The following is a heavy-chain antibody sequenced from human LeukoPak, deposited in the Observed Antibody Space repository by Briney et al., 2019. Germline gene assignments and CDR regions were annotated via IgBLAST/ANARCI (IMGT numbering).Heavy chain of an antibody. Sequence: GGSLRLSCSASGFTFSSYAMHWARQAPGKGLEHVSAISSNGGSTYYADSVKGRFTISRDNSKNTLYLQMSSLRAEDTAVYYCVAHCSSTSCYLSFFDYWGQGTLVTVSS. CDR3: VAHCSSTSCYLSFFDY. V-gene: IGHV3-64D*06. CDR2: ISSNGGST. D-gene: IGHD2-2*01. J-gene: IGHJ4*02. CDR1: GFTFSSYA.